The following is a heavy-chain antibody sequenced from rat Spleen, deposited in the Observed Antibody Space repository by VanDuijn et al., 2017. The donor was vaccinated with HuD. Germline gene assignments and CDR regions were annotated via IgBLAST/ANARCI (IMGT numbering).Heavy chain of an antibody. CDR2: IWTGGST. J-gene: IGHJ3*01. CDR1: GFSLTSYN. CDR3: TRSYGGYSQHWFVY. Sequence: QVQLKESGPGLVQPSQTLSLTCTVSGFSLTSYNVHWVRQPTGKGLEWMGIIWTGGSTDYNSALKSRLSISRDTSKSQVLLKMNSLQTDDTATYFCTRSYGGYSQHWFVYWGQGTLVTVSS. D-gene: IGHD1-11*01. V-gene: IGHV2-30*01.